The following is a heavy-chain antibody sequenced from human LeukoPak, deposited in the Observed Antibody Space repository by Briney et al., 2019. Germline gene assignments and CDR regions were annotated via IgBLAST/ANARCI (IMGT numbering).Heavy chain of an antibody. J-gene: IGHJ4*02. CDR3: ARWGVNAGLDC. CDR2: ISWNSGSI. V-gene: IGHV3-9*01. Sequence: PGGSLRLSCAASGFTFDDYAMHWVRQAPGKGLEWVSGISWNSGSIGYADSVKGRFTISRDNAKNSLYLQMNSLRGEDTAVYYCARWGVNAGLDCWGQGTLVTVSS. D-gene: IGHD3-10*01. CDR1: GFTFDDYA.